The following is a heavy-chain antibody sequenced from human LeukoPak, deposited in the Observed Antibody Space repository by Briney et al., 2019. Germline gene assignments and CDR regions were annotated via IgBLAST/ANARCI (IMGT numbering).Heavy chain of an antibody. V-gene: IGHV4-39*01. CDR2: IYYSGNT. J-gene: IGHJ4*02. Sequence: SETLSLTCTVSGGSINSGTYYWGWVRQPPGKGLEWIGTIYYSGNTYYNPSLKSRVTISVDTSKNQFSLKLTSVTAADTAVCYCARLPSGTFDYWGQGTLVTVSS. CDR3: ARLPSGTFDY. CDR1: GGSINSGTYY. D-gene: IGHD6-13*01.